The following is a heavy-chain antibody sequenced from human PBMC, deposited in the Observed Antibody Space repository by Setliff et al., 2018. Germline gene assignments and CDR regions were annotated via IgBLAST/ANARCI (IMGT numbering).Heavy chain of an antibody. V-gene: IGHV4-4*07. CDR2: VFVDGST. D-gene: IGHD7-27*01. Sequence: SETLSLTCTVSGDSISTYYWSWIRRPAGKGLEWIGRVFVDGSTNYNPSLKSRVTISVDTSNNQFSLKLTSVTAADTAVYYCARNTPKLPELGIYGRFDYWGQGILVTVSS. CDR3: ARNTPKLPELGIYGRFDY. J-gene: IGHJ4*02. CDR1: GDSISTYY.